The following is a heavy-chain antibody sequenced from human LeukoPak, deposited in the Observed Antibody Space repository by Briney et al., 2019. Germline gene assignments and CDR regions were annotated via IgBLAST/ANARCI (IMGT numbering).Heavy chain of an antibody. V-gene: IGHV3-74*01. D-gene: IGHD5-12*01. CDR1: GFTFSKYW. CDR2: INTDGTVT. Sequence: GGCLRLSCAASGFTFSKYWMLWVSQAPGKGMESVSRINTDGTVTTYADSVKGRFTVSRDNADNTMFLQMNSVRDEDTAVYYCATKQWLAPPPDSWGQGTPVTVS. J-gene: IGHJ4*02. CDR3: ATKQWLAPPPDS.